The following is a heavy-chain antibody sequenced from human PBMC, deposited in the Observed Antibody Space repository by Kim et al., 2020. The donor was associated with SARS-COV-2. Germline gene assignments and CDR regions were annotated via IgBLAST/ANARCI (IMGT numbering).Heavy chain of an antibody. CDR3: AKGERITMIVVVNHFDY. CDR1: GFTFSSYA. Sequence: GGSLRLSCAASGFTFSSYAMSWVRQAPGKGLEWVSAISGSGGSTYYADSVKGRFTISRDNSKNTLYLQMNSLRAEDTAVYYCAKGERITMIVVVNHFDYWDQGTLDTVPS. V-gene: IGHV3-23*01. J-gene: IGHJ4*02. D-gene: IGHD3-22*01. CDR2: ISGSGGST.